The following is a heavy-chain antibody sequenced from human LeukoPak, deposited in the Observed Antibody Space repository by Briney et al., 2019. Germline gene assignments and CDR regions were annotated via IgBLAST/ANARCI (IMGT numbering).Heavy chain of an antibody. CDR2: SRRKVNNYAT. Sequence: GGSLKLSCSASGFIFTGSTVHWVRQASGKGLEWLGRSRRKVNNYATDYAASVKGRFTISRDESKTTAFLQMTSLRPEDPALYYCTFYGSNNAYWGQGTLVTVSS. D-gene: IGHD3-10*01. V-gene: IGHV3-73*01. J-gene: IGHJ4*02. CDR1: GFIFTGST. CDR3: TFYGSNNAY.